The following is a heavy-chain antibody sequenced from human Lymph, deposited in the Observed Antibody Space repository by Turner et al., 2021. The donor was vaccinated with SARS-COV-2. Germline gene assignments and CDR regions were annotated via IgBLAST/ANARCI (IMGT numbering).Heavy chain of an antibody. V-gene: IGHV3-30*04. CDR1: GFTFSSYA. Sequence: QVQLVEPGGGVVQPGRSLRLSCAAPGFTFSSYAMHWVRQAPGKGLEWVAFISYDGSDKYYADSVKGRFTFSRDNSKNTLYLQMNSLRAEDTAVYYCARDRDSSGWVDYWGQGTLVTVSS. CDR2: ISYDGSDK. J-gene: IGHJ4*02. D-gene: IGHD3-22*01. CDR3: ARDRDSSGWVDY.